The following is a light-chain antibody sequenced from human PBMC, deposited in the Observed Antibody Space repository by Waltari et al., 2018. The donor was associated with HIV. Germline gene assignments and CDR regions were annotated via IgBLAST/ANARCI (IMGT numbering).Light chain of an antibody. CDR3: SSYTTTSTLI. CDR1: YSDVGAYND. J-gene: IGLJ2*01. Sequence: QSALTQPASVSGSPGQSITISCTGTYSDVGAYNDVCWFQHHPGKAPKLMIFDVINRPSGVSDRFSGSKSGITASLTISGLQAEDEADYYCSSYTTTSTLIFGGGTRLTVL. CDR2: DVI. V-gene: IGLV2-14*01.